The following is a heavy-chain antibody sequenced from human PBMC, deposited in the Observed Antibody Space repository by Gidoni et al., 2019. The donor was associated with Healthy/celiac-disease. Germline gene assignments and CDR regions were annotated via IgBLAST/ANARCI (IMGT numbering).Heavy chain of an antibody. Sequence: QVQLQQWGAGLLKPSETLSLTCAVYGGSFSGYYWSWIRQPPGKGLEWIGEINHSGSTNYHPSLESRVTISVDTSKNQFSLKLSSVTAADTAVYYCARGRGKRTRPYYYGMDVWGQGTTVTVSS. D-gene: IGHD3-16*01. CDR1: GGSFSGYY. CDR2: INHSGST. CDR3: ARGRGKRTRPYYYGMDV. J-gene: IGHJ6*02. V-gene: IGHV4-34*01.